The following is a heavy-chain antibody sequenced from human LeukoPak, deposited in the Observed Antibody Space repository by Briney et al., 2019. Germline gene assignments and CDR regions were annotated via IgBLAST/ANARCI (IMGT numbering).Heavy chain of an antibody. CDR2: INPNSGGT. Sequence: ASVKVSCKVSGYSFTGYYMHWVRQAPGEGLEWMGRINPNSGGTNYAQKFQGRVTMTRDTSISTAYMELSRLRSDDTAVYYCARVRESSCSNGVCYAYWGQGTLVTVSS. CDR3: ARVRESSCSNGVCYAY. V-gene: IGHV1-2*02. D-gene: IGHD2-8*01. J-gene: IGHJ4*02. CDR1: GYSFTGYY.